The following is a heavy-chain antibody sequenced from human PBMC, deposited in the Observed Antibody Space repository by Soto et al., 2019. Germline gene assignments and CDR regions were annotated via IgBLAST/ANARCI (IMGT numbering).Heavy chain of an antibody. CDR3: VTGGGVHYDSTWGDF. D-gene: IGHD4-17*01. V-gene: IGHV3-33*01. CDR2: IWHDGSYE. CDR1: GDSLSNYG. Sequence: QVQLVESGGGVVQPGKSLRLSCVASGDSLSNYGMHWVRQAPGTGLEWVASIWHDGSYEFHADSVKGRFAISRDNSKNSLYLQMNSLRVEDTAMYDCVTGGGVHYDSTWGDFWGQGTLVTVSS. J-gene: IGHJ4*02.